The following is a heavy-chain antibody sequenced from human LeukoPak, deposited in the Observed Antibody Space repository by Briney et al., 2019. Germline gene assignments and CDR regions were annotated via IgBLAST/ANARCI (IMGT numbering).Heavy chain of an antibody. V-gene: IGHV3-23*01. CDR2: ISGNGDNK. CDR3: AKVAGRTSRYCFDH. J-gene: IGHJ4*02. CDR1: GFIFSSYA. Sequence: GGSLRLSCAASGFIFSSYAMSWFRQAPGKGLELVTRISGNGDNKYYADSVKGRFTSSRDNSKNTLYLQMNSLRAEDTAVYCCAKVAGRTSRYCFDHWGRGPLVTVSS. D-gene: IGHD6-19*01.